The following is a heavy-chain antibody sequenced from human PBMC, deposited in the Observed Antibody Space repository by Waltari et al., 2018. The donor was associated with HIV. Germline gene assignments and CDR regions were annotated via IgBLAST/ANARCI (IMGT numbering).Heavy chain of an antibody. D-gene: IGHD3-22*01. CDR3: AKSPYYYDSSGYYLFYFDY. Sequence: EVQLVESGGGLVQPGGSLRLSCAASGFTFSRYWMSWVRQAPGKGLEWVANIKQDGSEKYYVDSVKGRFTISRDNAKNSLYLQMNSLRAEDTAVYYCAKSPYYYDSSGYYLFYFDYWGQGTLVTASS. V-gene: IGHV3-7*01. J-gene: IGHJ4*02. CDR1: GFTFSRYW. CDR2: IKQDGSEK.